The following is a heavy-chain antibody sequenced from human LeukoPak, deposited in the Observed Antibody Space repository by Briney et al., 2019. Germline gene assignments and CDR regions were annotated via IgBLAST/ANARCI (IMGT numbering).Heavy chain of an antibody. V-gene: IGHV1-8*01. J-gene: IGHJ4*02. Sequence: ASVKVSCKASGYTFTSYDINWVRQATGQGLEWRGWMNPNSGNTGYAQKFQGRVTMTRNTSISTAYMELSSLRSEDTAVYYCARKGYYYDSSGLDYWGQGTLVTVSS. CDR1: GYTFTSYD. CDR3: ARKGYYYDSSGLDY. CDR2: MNPNSGNT. D-gene: IGHD3-22*01.